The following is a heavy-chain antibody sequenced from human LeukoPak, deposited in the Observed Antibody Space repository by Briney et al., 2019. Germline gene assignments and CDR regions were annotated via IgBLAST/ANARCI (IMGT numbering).Heavy chain of an antibody. CDR2: MNPNSGNT. D-gene: IGHD2/OR15-2a*01. CDR1: GYTFASYD. J-gene: IGHJ4*02. Sequence: ASVKVSCKASGYTFASYDINWVRQATGQGLEWMGWMNPNSGNTGYAQKFQGRVTMTRNTSISTAYMELSSLRSEDTAVYYCARSARGRAREYYFDYWGQGTLVTVSS. V-gene: IGHV1-8*01. CDR3: ARSARGRAREYYFDY.